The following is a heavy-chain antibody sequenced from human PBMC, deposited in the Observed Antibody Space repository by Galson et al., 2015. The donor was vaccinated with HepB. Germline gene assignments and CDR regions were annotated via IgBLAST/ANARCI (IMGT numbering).Heavy chain of an antibody. Sequence: SVKVSCKASGGTFSSYAISWVRQAPGQELEWMGGIIPIFGTANYAQKFQGRVTITADKSTSTAYMELSSLRSEDTAVYYCARDPRRDGYKGSVVAFDIWGQGTMVTVSS. CDR1: GGTFSSYA. CDR2: IIPIFGTA. CDR3: ARDPRRDGYKGSVVAFDI. J-gene: IGHJ3*02. V-gene: IGHV1-69*06. D-gene: IGHD5-24*01.